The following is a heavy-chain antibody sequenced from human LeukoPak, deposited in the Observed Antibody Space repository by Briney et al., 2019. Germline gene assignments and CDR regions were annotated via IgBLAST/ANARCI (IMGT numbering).Heavy chain of an antibody. Sequence: PSETLSLTCTVSGGSIGSYYWSWIRQPPGKGLEWIGYIYYSGSTNYNPSLKSRVTISVDTSKNQFSLKLSSVTAADTAVYYCARGVVVAATSFNFDYWGQGTLVTVSS. CDR1: GGSIGSYY. CDR3: ARGVVVAATSFNFDY. CDR2: IYYSGST. V-gene: IGHV4-59*01. J-gene: IGHJ4*02. D-gene: IGHD2-15*01.